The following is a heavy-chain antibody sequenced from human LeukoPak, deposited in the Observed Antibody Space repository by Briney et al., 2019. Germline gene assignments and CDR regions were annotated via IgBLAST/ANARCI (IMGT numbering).Heavy chain of an antibody. J-gene: IGHJ4*02. V-gene: IGHV3-74*01. CDR2: DGSST. D-gene: IGHD5-24*01. CDR3: ARARWYSCDY. Sequence: GGSLRLSCAASGFTFSTYEMNWVRHAPGKGLEWVSSDGSSTGYTDSVKGRFTVSRDNAKNTLYLQMNSLRAEDTAVYYCARARWYSCDYWGQGTLVTVSS. CDR1: GFTFSTYE.